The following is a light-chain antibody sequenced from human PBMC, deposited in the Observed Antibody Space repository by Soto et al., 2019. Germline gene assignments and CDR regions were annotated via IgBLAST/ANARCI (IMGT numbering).Light chain of an antibody. J-gene: IGKJ4*01. CDR2: GAS. Sequence: EVVMTQSPATLSVSPGERVTLSCTASQSVSGNLAWYQQKPGQAPRLLIHGASTRATDIPARFSGSGSGTEFTLTITRLQSEDFAVYYCQQYHNWPPGLTFGGGTRVEIK. CDR3: QQYHNWPPGLT. V-gene: IGKV3-15*01. CDR1: QSVSGN.